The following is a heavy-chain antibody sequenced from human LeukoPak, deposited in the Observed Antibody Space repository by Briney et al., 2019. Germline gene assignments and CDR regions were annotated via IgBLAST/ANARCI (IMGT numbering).Heavy chain of an antibody. CDR3: AKDTSRGRLGPVDY. CDR2: ISGSGGST. Sequence: PGGSLRLSCAASGFTFSSYAMSWVRQAPGKGLEWVSAISGSGGSTYYADSVKGRFTISRDNSKNTLYLQMNSLRAEDTAVYYCAKDTSRGRLGPVDYWGQGTLVTVSS. J-gene: IGHJ4*02. V-gene: IGHV3-23*01. D-gene: IGHD6-19*01. CDR1: GFTFSSYA.